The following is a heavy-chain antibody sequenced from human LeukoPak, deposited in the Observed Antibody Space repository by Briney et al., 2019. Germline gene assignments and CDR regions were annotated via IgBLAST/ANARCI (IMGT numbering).Heavy chain of an antibody. V-gene: IGHV3-23*01. CDR1: GFTFSSYA. D-gene: IGHD3-10*01. J-gene: IGHJ4*02. CDR3: AKVPSMVRGVAFDY. CDR2: ISGSGGST. Sequence: PGGSLRLSYAAYGFTFSSYAMSWVRQAPGKGLEWVSAISGSGGSTYYADSVKGRFTISRDNSKNTLYLQMNSLRAEDTAVYYCAKVPSMVRGVAFDYWGQGTLVTVSS.